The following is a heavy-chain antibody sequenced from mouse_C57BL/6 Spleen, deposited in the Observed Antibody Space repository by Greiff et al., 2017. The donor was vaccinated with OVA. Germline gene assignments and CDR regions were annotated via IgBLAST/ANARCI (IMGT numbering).Heavy chain of an antibody. Sequence: EVQLVESGGGLVKPGGSLKLSCAASGFTFSSYAMSWVRQTPEKRLEWVATISDGGSYTYYPDNVKGRFTIARDNAKNNLYLQMSHLKSEDTAMYYCARVGDDYGSAMDYWGQGTSVTVSS. CDR2: ISDGGSYT. V-gene: IGHV5-4*01. CDR3: ARVGDDYGSAMDY. D-gene: IGHD1-1*01. J-gene: IGHJ4*01. CDR1: GFTFSSYA.